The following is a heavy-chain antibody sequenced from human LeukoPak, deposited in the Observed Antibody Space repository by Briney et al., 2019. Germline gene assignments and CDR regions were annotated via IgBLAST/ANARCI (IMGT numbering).Heavy chain of an antibody. CDR2: IIPIFGTA. Sequence: ASVKVSCKASGGTFSSYAISWVRQAPGQGLEWMGGIIPIFGTANYAQKFQGRVTITAGESTSTAYMELSSLRSEDTAVYYCARDGSSGYYEYWGQGTLVTVSS. CDR3: ARDGSSGYYEY. J-gene: IGHJ4*02. V-gene: IGHV1-69*13. D-gene: IGHD3-22*01. CDR1: GGTFSSYA.